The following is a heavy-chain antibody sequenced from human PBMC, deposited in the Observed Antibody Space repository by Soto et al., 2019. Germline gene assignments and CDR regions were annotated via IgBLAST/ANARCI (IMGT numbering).Heavy chain of an antibody. Sequence: LRLSCAASGFTFSSYAMSWVRQAPGKGLEWVSAISGSGGSTYYADSVKGRFTISRDNSKNTLYLQMNSLRAEDTAVYYCARAKRTFTIFGVAPDAFDIWGQGTMVTVSS. CDR3: ARAKRTFTIFGVAPDAFDI. D-gene: IGHD3-3*01. J-gene: IGHJ3*02. CDR2: ISGSGGST. V-gene: IGHV3-23*01. CDR1: GFTFSSYA.